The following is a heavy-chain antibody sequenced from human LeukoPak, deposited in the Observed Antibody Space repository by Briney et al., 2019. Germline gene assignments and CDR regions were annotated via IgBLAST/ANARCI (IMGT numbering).Heavy chain of an antibody. J-gene: IGHJ6*03. CDR3: AKVLGYCSGGSCYSGYYYYYMDV. CDR2: ISGSGGST. V-gene: IGHV3-23*01. CDR1: GFTFDDYG. D-gene: IGHD2-15*01. Sequence: GGSLRLSCAASGFTFDDYGMSWVRQAPGKGLEWVSGISGSGGSTYYADSVKGRFTISRDNSKNTLYLQMNSLRAEDTAVYYCAKVLGYCSGGSCYSGYYYYYMDVWGKGTTVTVSS.